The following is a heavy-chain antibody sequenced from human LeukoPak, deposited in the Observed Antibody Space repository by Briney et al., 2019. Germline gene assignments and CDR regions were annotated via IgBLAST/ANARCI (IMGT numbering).Heavy chain of an antibody. J-gene: IGHJ6*02. Sequence: SETLSLTCAVYGESFSGYYWSWIRRPPGKGLEWIGEINDSGTTNYNPSLKSRVTISIDSSKNQFSLKLSSVTAADTAVYYCARGPSCGGDCYWEDYYYYGTEVWGQGTTVTVSS. V-gene: IGHV4-34*01. CDR3: ARGPSCGGDCYWEDYYYYGTEV. CDR1: GESFSGYY. CDR2: INDSGTT. D-gene: IGHD2-21*02.